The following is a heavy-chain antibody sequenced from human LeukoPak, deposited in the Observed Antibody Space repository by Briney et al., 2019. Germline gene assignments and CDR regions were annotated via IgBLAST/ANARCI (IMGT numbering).Heavy chain of an antibody. D-gene: IGHD2-2*02. CDR3: ARPSSGAGYCSSTSCYKGLYLGVAFDI. J-gene: IGHJ3*02. CDR2: IYPGDSDT. CDR1: GYSFTSYW. Sequence: PGESLKISCKGSGYSFTSYWIGWVRQMPGKGLEWMGIIYPGDSDTRYSPSSQGQVTISADKSISTAYLQWSSLKASDTAMYYCARPSSGAGYCSSTSCYKGLYLGVAFDIWGQGTMVTVSS. V-gene: IGHV5-51*01.